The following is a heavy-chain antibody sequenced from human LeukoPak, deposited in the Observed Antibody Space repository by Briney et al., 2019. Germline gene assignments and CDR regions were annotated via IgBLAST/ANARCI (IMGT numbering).Heavy chain of an antibody. CDR2: VSYDGSWD. Sequence: PGGSLRLSCAASGFTFSNYAMHWVRQTPAKGLEWVAFVSYDGSWDSHSDSVKGRFTISRDDSKNTLYLQMTRLRAEDTAVYYCTREERGYIPAFWGQGTLVTVSS. CDR3: TREERGYIPAF. J-gene: IGHJ4*02. CDR1: GFTFSNYA. D-gene: IGHD3-16*02. V-gene: IGHV3-30*01.